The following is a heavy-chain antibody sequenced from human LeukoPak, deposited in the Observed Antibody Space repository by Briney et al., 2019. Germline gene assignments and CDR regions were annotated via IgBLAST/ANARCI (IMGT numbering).Heavy chain of an antibody. CDR2: ISGSGGST. Sequence: PGGSLRVSCAVARFTFSNYAMSWVRQAPEKGLEWVSGISGSGGSTYYADSVKGRFTFFGDNSRNTLYLQMSSLRAEDTAVYYCAKARNSDYRFGFDIWGQGTMVTVSS. J-gene: IGHJ3*02. D-gene: IGHD4-11*01. CDR1: RFTFSNYA. CDR3: AKARNSDYRFGFDI. V-gene: IGHV3-23*01.